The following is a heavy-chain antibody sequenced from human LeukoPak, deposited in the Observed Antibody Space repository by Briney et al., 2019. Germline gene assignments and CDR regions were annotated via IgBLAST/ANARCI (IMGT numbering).Heavy chain of an antibody. CDR1: GFTFSSYS. V-gene: IGHV3-21*01. CDR3: ARDLGDLPKFAY. J-gene: IGHJ4*02. Sequence: PGGSLRLSCAASGFTFSSYSMNWVRQAPGKGLEWVASISSSSSYIYYADSVKGRFTISRDKAKNSLYLQLNSLRAEDTAVYYCARDLGDLPKFAYWGQGTLVTVSS. CDR2: ISSSSSYI. D-gene: IGHD3-16*01.